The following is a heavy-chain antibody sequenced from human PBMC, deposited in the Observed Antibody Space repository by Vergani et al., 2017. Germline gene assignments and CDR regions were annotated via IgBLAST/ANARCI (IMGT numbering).Heavy chain of an antibody. V-gene: IGHV3-23*01. CDR3: AKFDTYYYDGSGYYEG. Sequence: EVQLLESGGGLVKPGGSLRLSCAASGFTFSSYAMSWVRQAPGQGLEWVSAISGSGGSTYYADSVKGRFAISRDNSKNTLYLQMNSLRAEDTAVYYCAKFDTYYYDGSGYYEGWGQGTLVTVSS. CDR2: ISGSGGST. J-gene: IGHJ4*02. D-gene: IGHD3-22*01. CDR1: GFTFSSYA.